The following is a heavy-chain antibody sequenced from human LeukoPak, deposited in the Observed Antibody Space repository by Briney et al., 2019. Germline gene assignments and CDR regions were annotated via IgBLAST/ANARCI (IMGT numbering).Heavy chain of an antibody. CDR3: ARGPGRVVKSHYYYDMDV. D-gene: IGHD4-23*01. CDR1: GGSFSGYY. V-gene: IGHV4-34*01. CDR2: INHSGST. J-gene: IGHJ6*03. Sequence: SETLSLTCAVYGGSFSGYYWSWLRQPPGKGLEWIGEINHSGSTNYNPSLKSRVTISVDASKSQFSLKLSSVTAADTAVYYCARGPGRVVKSHYYYDMDVWGKGTTVTVSS.